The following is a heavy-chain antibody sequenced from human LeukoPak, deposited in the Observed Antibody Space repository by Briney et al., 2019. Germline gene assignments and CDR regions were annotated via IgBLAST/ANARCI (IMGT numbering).Heavy chain of an antibody. CDR3: ARGVGLEYYYYYMDV. Sequence: PGGSLRLSCAASGFTFRSYEMNWVRQAPGKGLQWVSYITSSGYTIKYADSVKGRFTISRDDAKNSLSLQMNSLRAEDTALYYCARGVGLEYYYYYMDVWGKGTTVTISS. D-gene: IGHD3/OR15-3a*01. CDR2: ITSSGYTI. CDR1: GFTFRSYE. V-gene: IGHV3-48*03. J-gene: IGHJ6*03.